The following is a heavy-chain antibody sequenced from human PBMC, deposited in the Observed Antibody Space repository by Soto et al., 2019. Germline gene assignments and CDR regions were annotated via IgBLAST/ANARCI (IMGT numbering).Heavy chain of an antibody. V-gene: IGHV1-69*02. Sequence: QVQLVQSGAEVKKPGSSVKVSCKASGGTFSSYTISWVRQAPGQGLEWMGRIIPILGIANYAQKFQGRVTITADKSTSTAYMELSSLRSEDTAVYYCASGLWFGEFIYGMVVWGQGTTVTVSS. CDR3: ASGLWFGEFIYGMVV. D-gene: IGHD3-10*01. CDR1: GGTFSSYT. CDR2: IIPILGIA. J-gene: IGHJ6*02.